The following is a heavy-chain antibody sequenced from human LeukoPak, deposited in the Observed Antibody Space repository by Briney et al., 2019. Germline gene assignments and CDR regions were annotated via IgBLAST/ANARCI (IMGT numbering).Heavy chain of an antibody. CDR3: ARHVYSGSYYVDY. CDR2: VFYNGAT. V-gene: IGHV4-39*07. D-gene: IGHD1-26*01. CDR1: GGSISSSIYY. Sequence: SETLSLTCIVSGGSISSSIYYWAWVRQPPGKGLEWIGTVFYNGATQYSPSLRSRVTISIDTSTNQFSLKLTSVTAADTALYYCARHVYSGSYYVDYWGQGTLVTVSS. J-gene: IGHJ4*02.